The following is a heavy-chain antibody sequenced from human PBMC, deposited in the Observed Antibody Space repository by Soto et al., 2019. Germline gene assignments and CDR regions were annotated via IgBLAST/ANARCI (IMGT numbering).Heavy chain of an antibody. J-gene: IGHJ4*02. V-gene: IGHV5-51*01. D-gene: IGHD3-10*01. CDR1: GYSFTSYW. CDR3: ARRSSGSGSYYPGGEEFDY. Sequence: GESLKISCKGSGYSFTSYWIGWVRQMPGKGLEWMGIIYPGDSDTRYSPSFQGQVTISADKSISTAYLQWSSLKASDTAMYYCARRSSGSGSYYPGGEEFDYWGQGTLVTVSS. CDR2: IYPGDSDT.